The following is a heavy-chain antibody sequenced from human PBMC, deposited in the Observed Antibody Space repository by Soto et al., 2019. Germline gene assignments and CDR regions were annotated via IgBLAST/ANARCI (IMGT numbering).Heavy chain of an antibody. CDR2: IWYDGSNK. D-gene: IGHD2-2*01. CDR1: GFTFSSYG. CDR3: AREPAASPPYYYYYYYMDV. V-gene: IGHV3-33*01. J-gene: IGHJ6*03. Sequence: QVQLVESGGGVVQPGRSLRLSCAASGFTFSSYGMHWVRQAPGKGLEWVAVIWYDGSNKYYADSVKGRFTISRDNSKNTLYLQMNSRRAEDTAVYYCAREPAASPPYYYYYYYMDVWGKGTTVTVSS.